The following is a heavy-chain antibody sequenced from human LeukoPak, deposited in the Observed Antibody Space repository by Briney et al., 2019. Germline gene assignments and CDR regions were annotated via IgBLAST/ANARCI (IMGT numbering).Heavy chain of an antibody. CDR2: IIPILGIA. Sequence: EASVTVSCKASGGTFSSYAISWVRQAPGQGLEWMGRIIPILGIANYAQKFQGRVTITADKSTSTAYMELSSLRSEDTAVYYCARDTIVGATRGYFDYWGQGTLVTVSS. D-gene: IGHD1-26*01. J-gene: IGHJ4*02. CDR3: ARDTIVGATRGYFDY. CDR1: GGTFSSYA. V-gene: IGHV1-69*04.